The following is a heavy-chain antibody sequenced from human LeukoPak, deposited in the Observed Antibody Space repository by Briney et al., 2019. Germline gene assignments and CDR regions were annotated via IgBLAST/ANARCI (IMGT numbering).Heavy chain of an antibody. J-gene: IGHJ6*03. Sequence: PGGSLRLSCAASGFTFSSYAMSWIRQPPGKGLEWIGRIYHSGSTYYNPSLKSRVTISVDASKNQFSLKLSSVTAADTAVYYCARDSGRYSSGMDVWGKGTTVTVSS. V-gene: IGHV4-38-2*02. CDR2: IYHSGST. CDR3: ARDSGRYSSGMDV. D-gene: IGHD6-19*01. CDR1: GFTFSSYA.